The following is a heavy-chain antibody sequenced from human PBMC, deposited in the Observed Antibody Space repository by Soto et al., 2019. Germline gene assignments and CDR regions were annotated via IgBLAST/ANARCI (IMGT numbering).Heavy chain of an antibody. D-gene: IGHD1-26*01. Sequence: GGSLRLSCAASGFTFGSYWMDWVRQAPGKGLEWVSRINGDGTRTTYADSVKGRFTISRDNAGNTAYLQMNSLKTEDTAVYYCTSYSGSYNYWGQGTLVTVSS. J-gene: IGHJ4*02. V-gene: IGHV3-74*03. CDR1: GFTFGSYW. CDR3: TSYSGSYNY. CDR2: INGDGTRT.